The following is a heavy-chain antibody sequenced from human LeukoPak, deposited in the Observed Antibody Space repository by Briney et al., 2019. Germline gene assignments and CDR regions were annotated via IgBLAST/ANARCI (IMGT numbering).Heavy chain of an antibody. Sequence: PGGSLRLSCAASGFTFSNYGMHWVRQAPGKGLEWVAVIWHDGSTKYYGDSVEGRFTISRDNSINTFFLQMKSLRAGDTAVYYCKREEGRRENSGDYWGQGTLVTVSS. CDR3: KREEGRRENSGDY. V-gene: IGHV3-33*01. D-gene: IGHD3-10*01. CDR2: IWHDGSTK. CDR1: GFTFSNYG. J-gene: IGHJ4*02.